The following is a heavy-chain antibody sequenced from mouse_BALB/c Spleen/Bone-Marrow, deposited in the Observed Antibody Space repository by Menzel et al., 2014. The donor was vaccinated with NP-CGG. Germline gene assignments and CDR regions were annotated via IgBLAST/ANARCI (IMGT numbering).Heavy chain of an antibody. CDR3: ARAYYGPVLWYFDV. CDR2: IWNNGNT. Sequence: HVQLAESGPGLVAPSQSLSITCTVSGFSLTAYGVNWVRQPPGKGLAWLGMIWNNGNTDYNSALKSRLRISEDNSKSQVFLEMTSLQTDGSAKYYCARAYYGPVLWYFDVWGACTTVTVSS. D-gene: IGHD1-1*01. V-gene: IGHV2-6-7*01. CDR1: GFSLTAYG. J-gene: IGHJ1*01.